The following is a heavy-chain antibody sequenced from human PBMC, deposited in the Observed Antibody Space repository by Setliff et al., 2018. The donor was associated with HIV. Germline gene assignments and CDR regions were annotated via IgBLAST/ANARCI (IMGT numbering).Heavy chain of an antibody. J-gene: IGHJ5*02. CDR1: NDSINYQY. CDR2: IYYSGNT. Sequence: SETLSVTCTVSNDSINYQYWAWIRQPPGKGLEWIGSIYYSGNTNYNPSLKTRVTISVDKSKNQFFLNLKSVTAADTAVYFCAREYSGSGINFNPLTWGQGTLVTVSS. CDR3: AREYSGSGINFNPLT. V-gene: IGHV4-59*11. D-gene: IGHD3-10*01.